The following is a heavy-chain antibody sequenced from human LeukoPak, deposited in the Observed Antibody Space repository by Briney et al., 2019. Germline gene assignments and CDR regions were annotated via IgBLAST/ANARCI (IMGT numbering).Heavy chain of an antibody. D-gene: IGHD1-14*01. CDR3: ARDAAGLDY. CDR2: IKGDGTST. Sequence: PGGSLRLSCAASGFTLRNHWMHWVRQAPGKGLVWVSRIKGDGTSTIYADSVKGRFTISRDNAKNTVYLQMNSLKDEDTGVYYCARDAAGLDYWGQGTLVTVSS. J-gene: IGHJ4*02. V-gene: IGHV3-74*01. CDR1: GFTLRNHW.